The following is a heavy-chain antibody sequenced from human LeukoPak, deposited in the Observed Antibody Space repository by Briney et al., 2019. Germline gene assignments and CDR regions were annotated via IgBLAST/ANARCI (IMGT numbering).Heavy chain of an antibody. CDR2: VSAGATNT. Sequence: GGSLRLSCVASGFTFSGYAMSWVRQAPGKGLEWVSSVSAGATNTYYAGSVKGRFTISRDNSKNTLYLQMNSLRAEDTAVYYCARDGGYSYGHTWGQGTLVTVSS. CDR1: GFTFSGYA. D-gene: IGHD5-18*01. J-gene: IGHJ5*02. V-gene: IGHV3-23*01. CDR3: ARDGGYSYGHT.